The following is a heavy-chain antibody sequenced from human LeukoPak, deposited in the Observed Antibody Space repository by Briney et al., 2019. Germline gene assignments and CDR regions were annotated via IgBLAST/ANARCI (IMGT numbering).Heavy chain of an antibody. D-gene: IGHD6-13*01. CDR3: VRETLTVAGYDC. J-gene: IGHJ4*02. CDR1: GDSVSSTSVA. Sequence: SQTLSLTRAISGDSVSSTSVAWNWIRQSPSRGLEWLGRTYYKSKWYNDYAVSVKSRITINPDTSKNQFSLQLNSVTPEDTAVYYCVRETLTVAGYDCWGQGSLVTVSS. CDR2: TYYKSKWYN. V-gene: IGHV6-1*01.